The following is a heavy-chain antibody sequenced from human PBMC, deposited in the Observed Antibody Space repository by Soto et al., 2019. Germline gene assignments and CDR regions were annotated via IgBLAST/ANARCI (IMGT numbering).Heavy chain of an antibody. CDR2: IYYSGST. J-gene: IGHJ5*02. V-gene: IGHV4-61*01. CDR3: ARGADYDSSGLDP. Sequence: SETLSLTCTVSGGSVSSGSYYWSWIRQPPGKGLEWIGYIYYSGSTNYNPPLKSRVTISVDTSKNQFSLKLSSVTAADTAVYYCARGADYDSSGLDPWGQGTLVTVSS. D-gene: IGHD3-22*01. CDR1: GGSVSSGSYY.